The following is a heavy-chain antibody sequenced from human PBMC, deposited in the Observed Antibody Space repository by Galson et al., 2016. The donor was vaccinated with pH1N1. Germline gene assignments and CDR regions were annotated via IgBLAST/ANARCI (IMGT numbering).Heavy chain of an antibody. CDR1: GYRFSSSW. V-gene: IGHV5-51*01. J-gene: IGHJ3*02. CDR3: ARQNDYGDYRGDAFDI. CDR2: IYLGGSLI. Sequence: QSGAEVTKPGESLKISCKGSGYRFSSSWIGWVRQMPGKGLEWMGIIYLGGSLIRYRPSFQGQVTLSADKSVNIVYLEWGSLKASETAMYYCARQNDYGDYRGDAFDIWGQGTMVTVSS. D-gene: IGHD4-17*01.